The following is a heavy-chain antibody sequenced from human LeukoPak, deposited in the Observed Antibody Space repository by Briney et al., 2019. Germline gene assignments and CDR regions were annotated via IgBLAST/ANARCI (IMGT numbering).Heavy chain of an antibody. CDR1: GYTFTGYY. Sequence: GASVKVSCKASGYTFTGYYMHWVRQAPGQGLEWMGWINPNSGGTNYAQKFQGRVTMTRDTSISTAYMELSRLRSDDTAVYYCARGPTYCSGGSCFWGGANWFDPWGQGTLVTVSS. CDR2: INPNSGGT. J-gene: IGHJ5*02. D-gene: IGHD2-15*01. CDR3: ARGPTYCSGGSCFWGGANWFDP. V-gene: IGHV1-2*02.